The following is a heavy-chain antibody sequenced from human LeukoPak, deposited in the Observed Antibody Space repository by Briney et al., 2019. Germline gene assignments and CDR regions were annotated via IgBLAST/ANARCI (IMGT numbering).Heavy chain of an antibody. V-gene: IGHV3-64D*06. CDR3: VRGTGY. CDR1: GFTFSTYV. Sequence: PGGSLRLSCSVSGFTFSTYVMHWVRQAPGKGLEYVSAISSNGDNTYYADSVKGRSTISRDNSKNTLCLQMSSLRADDTAVYYCVRGTGYWGQGTLVTVSS. J-gene: IGHJ4*02. CDR2: ISSNGDNT.